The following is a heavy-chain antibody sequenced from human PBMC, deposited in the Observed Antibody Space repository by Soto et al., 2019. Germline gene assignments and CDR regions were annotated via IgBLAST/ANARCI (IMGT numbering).Heavy chain of an antibody. CDR2: IYVGDSDI. V-gene: IGHV5-51*01. D-gene: IGHD1-7*01. Sequence: GESLKISCKASGYTFSNHWIGWVRQMPGKGLEWMGNIYVGDSDIRYRPSFQGQVTISADRSISTAYLQWSSLEASDTATYYCAREGGRGGTYYFDSWGQGTPVTVSS. CDR1: GYTFSNHW. CDR3: AREGGRGGTYYFDS. J-gene: IGHJ4*02.